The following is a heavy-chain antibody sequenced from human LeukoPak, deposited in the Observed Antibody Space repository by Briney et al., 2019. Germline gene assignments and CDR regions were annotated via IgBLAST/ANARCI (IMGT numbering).Heavy chain of an antibody. CDR2: IYYSGST. V-gene: IGHV4-61*08. D-gene: IGHD6-6*01. Sequence: SETLSLTCAVSGGSISSGGYSWSWIRQPPGKGLECIGYIYYSGSTNYNPSLQSRVTISVDTSKNQFSLKLSSVTAADTALYYCARTLRGGSSSRYYYYYMDVWGKGTTVTVSS. J-gene: IGHJ6*03. CDR3: ARTLRGGSSSRYYYYYMDV. CDR1: GGSISSGGYS.